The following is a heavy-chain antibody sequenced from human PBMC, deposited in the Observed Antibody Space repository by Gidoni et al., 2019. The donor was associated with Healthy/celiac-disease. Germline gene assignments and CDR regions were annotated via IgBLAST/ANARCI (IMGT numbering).Heavy chain of an antibody. Sequence: QVQLVESGGGVVQPGRSLRLSCAAAGFTFSSYAMHWVRQAPGKGLEWVAVISYDGSNTYYADSVKGRFTSSSDNSKNTLYLQMNSLRAEDTAVYYCARGRGYDFWSGYYSYYGMDVWGQGTTVTVSS. CDR3: ARGRGYDFWSGYYSYYGMDV. V-gene: IGHV3-30*04. D-gene: IGHD3-3*01. CDR2: ISYDGSNT. J-gene: IGHJ6*02. CDR1: GFTFSSYA.